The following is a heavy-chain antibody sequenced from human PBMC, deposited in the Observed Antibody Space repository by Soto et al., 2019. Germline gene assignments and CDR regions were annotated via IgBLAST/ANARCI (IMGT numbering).Heavy chain of an antibody. V-gene: IGHV1-3*01. CDR1: GYTFTSYA. Sequence: QVQLVQSGAEVKKPGASVKVSCKASGYTFTSYAMHWVRQAPGQRLEWMGWINAGNGNTKYSQKFQGRVTITRDTSASTAYMELSSLRSEDTAVYYCAREAVVVVAARGAFDIWGQGTMVTVSS. CDR2: INAGNGNT. J-gene: IGHJ3*02. CDR3: AREAVVVVAARGAFDI. D-gene: IGHD2-15*01.